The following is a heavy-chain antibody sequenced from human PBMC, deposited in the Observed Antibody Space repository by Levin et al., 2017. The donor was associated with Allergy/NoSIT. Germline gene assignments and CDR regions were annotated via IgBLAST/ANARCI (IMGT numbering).Heavy chain of an antibody. Sequence: PGGSLRLSCAASGFTFSSYWMSWVRQAPGKGLEWVANIKQDGSEKYYVDSVKGRFTISRDNAKNSLYLQMNSLRAEDTAVYYCARARLEWELPSAFDIWGQGTMVTVSS. V-gene: IGHV3-7*04. D-gene: IGHD1-26*01. J-gene: IGHJ3*02. CDR3: ARARLEWELPSAFDI. CDR2: IKQDGSEK. CDR1: GFTFSSYW.